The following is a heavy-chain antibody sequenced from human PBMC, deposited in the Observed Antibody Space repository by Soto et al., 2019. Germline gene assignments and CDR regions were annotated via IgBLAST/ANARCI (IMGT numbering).Heavy chain of an antibody. CDR3: ATPSPYSSSPRGAFDI. CDR1: GYSFTTYW. D-gene: IGHD6-6*01. V-gene: IGHV5-10-1*01. J-gene: IGHJ3*02. Sequence: GESLKISCKGSGYSFTTYWISWVRQMPGKGLEWMGRIDPSDSYTNYSPSFQGHVTISADKSISTAYLQWSSLKASDTAMYYCATPSPYSSSPRGAFDIWGQGTMVTVSS. CDR2: IDPSDSYT.